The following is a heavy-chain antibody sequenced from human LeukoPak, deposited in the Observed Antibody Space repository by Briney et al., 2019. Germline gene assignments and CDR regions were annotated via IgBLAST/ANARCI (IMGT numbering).Heavy chain of an antibody. CDR3: ARGVGSSWYYFDY. V-gene: IGHV4-59*01. CDR2: IHYSGIT. Sequence: PSETLSLTCIVSGGSISSYYWSWIRQPPGKGLEWIGYIHYSGITKYNPSLKSRVTISVDMPKNQFSLKLSSVTAADTAVYYCARGVGSSWYYFDYWGQGTLVTVSS. J-gene: IGHJ4*02. CDR1: GGSISSYY. D-gene: IGHD6-13*01.